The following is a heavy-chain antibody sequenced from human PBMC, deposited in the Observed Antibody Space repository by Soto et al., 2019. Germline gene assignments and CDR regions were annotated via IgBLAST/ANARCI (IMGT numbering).Heavy chain of an antibody. J-gene: IGHJ5*02. CDR2: IYYSGST. Sequence: QVQLQESGPGLVKPSETLSLTCTVSGGSVSSGSYYWSWIRQPPGKGLEWIGYIYYSGSTNYNPSLKSRVTISVDTSKNQFSLKLSSVTAADTAVYYCARDRREIGVALAENWFDPWGQGTLVTVSS. CDR3: ARDRREIGVALAENWFDP. V-gene: IGHV4-61*01. CDR1: GGSVSSGSYY. D-gene: IGHD3-3*01.